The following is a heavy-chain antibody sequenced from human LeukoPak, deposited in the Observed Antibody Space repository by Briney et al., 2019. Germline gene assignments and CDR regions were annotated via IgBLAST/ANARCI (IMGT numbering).Heavy chain of an antibody. CDR2: IIPIFGTA. D-gene: IGHD3-9*01. CDR1: GGTFSSYA. V-gene: IGHV1-69*06. Sequence: ASVKVSRKASGGTFSSYAISWVRQAPGQGLEWMGGIIPIFGTANYAQKFQGRVTITADKSTSTAYMELSSLRSEDTAVYYCARGGRRPLRYFDWLLYHDAFDIWGQGTMVTVSS. CDR3: ARGGRRPLRYFDWLLYHDAFDI. J-gene: IGHJ3*02.